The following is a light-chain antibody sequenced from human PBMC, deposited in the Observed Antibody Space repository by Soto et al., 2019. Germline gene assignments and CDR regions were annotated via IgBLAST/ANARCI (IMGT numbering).Light chain of an antibody. Sequence: DIELTQSPGTLSLSPGERATLSCRASQSVSSSYLAWYQQKPGQAPRLLIYGASSRATGIPDRFSGSRSGTDFTLTISRLEPEDFAAYYCQQYGSSPLTFGGGTKVDIK. CDR2: GAS. CDR3: QQYGSSPLT. V-gene: IGKV3-20*01. J-gene: IGKJ4*01. CDR1: QSVSSSY.